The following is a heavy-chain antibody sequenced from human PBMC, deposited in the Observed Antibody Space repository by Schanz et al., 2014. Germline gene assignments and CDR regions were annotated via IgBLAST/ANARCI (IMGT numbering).Heavy chain of an antibody. Sequence: QVQLVESGGGLVKPGGSLRLSCAASGFTFSDYYMSWIRQAPGKGLEWVSYISGTTTYTNYADSVKGRFTISRDNAKNSLYLQMNSLRADDTAVYFCAKDLLYGAPMPLNHLDYWGQGTLVTVSS. CDR1: GFTFSDYY. CDR3: AKDLLYGAPMPLNHLDY. D-gene: IGHD2-2*01. V-gene: IGHV3-11*06. J-gene: IGHJ4*02. CDR2: ISGTTTYT.